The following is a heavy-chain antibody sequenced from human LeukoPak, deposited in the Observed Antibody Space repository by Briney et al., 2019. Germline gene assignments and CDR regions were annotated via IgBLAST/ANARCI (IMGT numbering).Heavy chain of an antibody. CDR1: GFTFSSYS. CDR2: ISSSSSYI. Sequence: GGSLRLSCAASGFTFSSYSMNWVRQAPGKGLEWVSSISSSSSYIYYAGSVKGRFTISRDNAKNSLYLQMNSLRAEDTALYYCAKDAGYSLEYFQHWGQGTLVTVSS. J-gene: IGHJ1*01. V-gene: IGHV3-21*04. D-gene: IGHD2-15*01. CDR3: AKDAGYSLEYFQH.